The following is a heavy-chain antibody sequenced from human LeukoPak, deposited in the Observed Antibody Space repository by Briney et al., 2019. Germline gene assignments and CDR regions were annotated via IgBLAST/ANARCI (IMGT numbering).Heavy chain of an antibody. J-gene: IGHJ5*02. CDR3: ARRPGSLAAAGTHWFDP. Sequence: GESLKISCKGSGYRFTSYWIGWVRQMPGKGLEWMGIIYPGDSDTRYSPSFQGQVTISADKSISTAYLQWSSLKASDTAMYYYARRPGSLAAAGTHWFDPWGQGTLVTVSS. CDR1: GYRFTSYW. V-gene: IGHV5-51*01. D-gene: IGHD6-13*01. CDR2: IYPGDSDT.